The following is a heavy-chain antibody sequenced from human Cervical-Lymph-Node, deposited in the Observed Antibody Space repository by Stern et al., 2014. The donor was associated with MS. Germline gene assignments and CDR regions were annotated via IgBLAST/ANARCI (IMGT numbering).Heavy chain of an antibody. D-gene: IGHD6-13*01. Sequence: EDQLVESGGGLVQPGGSLRLSCAASGFAFSTYAMTWVRQAPGKGLEWVSAISGSDGSTYYADSVKGRFTISRDNSKNTLNLQMNSLRAEDTAVYYCAKGAAAGPNRIDYWGQGTLVTVSS. CDR1: GFAFSTYA. J-gene: IGHJ4*02. V-gene: IGHV3-23*04. CDR2: ISGSDGST. CDR3: AKGAAAGPNRIDY.